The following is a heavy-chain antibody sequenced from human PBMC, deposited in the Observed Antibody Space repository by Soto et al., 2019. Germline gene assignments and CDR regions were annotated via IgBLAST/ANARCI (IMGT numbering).Heavy chain of an antibody. CDR1: GFTFSSYG. V-gene: IGHV3-30*18. CDR3: AKDRSIAVAVTGYYGMDV. CDR2: ISYDGSNK. Sequence: PGGSLRLSCAASGFTFSSYGMHWVRQAPGKGLEWVAVISYDGSNKYYADSVKGRFTISRDNSKNTLYLQMNSLRAEDTAVYYCAKDRSIAVAVTGYYGMDVWGQGTTVTVSS. D-gene: IGHD6-19*01. J-gene: IGHJ6*02.